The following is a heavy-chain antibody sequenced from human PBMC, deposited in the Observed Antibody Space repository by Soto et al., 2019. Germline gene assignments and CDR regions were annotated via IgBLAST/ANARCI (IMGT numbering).Heavy chain of an antibody. CDR2: VKTDGSST. D-gene: IGHD3-10*01. CDR1: GFTLSSHW. V-gene: IGHV3-74*01. CDR3: ARGGPYITDPRGSRVVDY. J-gene: IGHJ4*02. Sequence: PGGSLRLSCAASGFTLSSHWMHWVRQAPGKGLVWVSRVKTDGSSTSYADSVKGRFTISRDNAKNMVYLQMDSLRAEDTAVYYCARGGPYITDPRGSRVVDYWGQGTLVTVSS.